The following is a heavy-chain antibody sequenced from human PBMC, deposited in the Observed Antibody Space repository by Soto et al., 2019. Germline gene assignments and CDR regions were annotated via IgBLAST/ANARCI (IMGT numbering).Heavy chain of an antibody. D-gene: IGHD6-13*01. CDR3: AREYSSSWYYYYGMDV. CDR1: GDSVSSNSAA. J-gene: IGHJ6*02. V-gene: IGHV6-1*01. Sequence: QTLALTGAFTGDSVSSNSAAWNWIRQSPSRGLEWLGRTYYRSKWYNDYAVSVKSRITINPDTSKNQFSLQLNSVTPEDTAVYYCAREYSSSWYYYYGMDVWGQGTTVT. CDR2: TYYRSKWYN.